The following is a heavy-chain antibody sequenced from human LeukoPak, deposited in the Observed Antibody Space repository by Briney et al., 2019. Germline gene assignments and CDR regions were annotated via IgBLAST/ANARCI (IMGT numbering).Heavy chain of an antibody. CDR2: INHSGTT. CDR1: GGSFGAYY. D-gene: IGHD6-13*01. Sequence: PSETLSLTCAVYGGSFGAYYWTWIRQPPGKGLEWIGEINHSGTTYYNPSLKSRVTISVDTSKNQLSLKLSSVTAADTAVYYCARSVYSTNADSWGRGTLVTVSS. J-gene: IGHJ4*02. CDR3: ARSVYSTNADS. V-gene: IGHV4-34*01.